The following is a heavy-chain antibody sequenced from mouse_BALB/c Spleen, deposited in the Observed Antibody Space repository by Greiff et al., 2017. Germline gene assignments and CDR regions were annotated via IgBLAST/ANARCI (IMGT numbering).Heavy chain of an antibody. CDR1: GYSITSGYY. CDR2: ISYDGSN. J-gene: IGHJ3*01. V-gene: IGHV3-6*02. CDR3: ARDGKGFAY. Sequence: DVKLQESGPGLVKPSQSLSLTCSVTGYSITSGYYWNWIRQFPGNKLEWMGYISYDGSNNYNPSLKNRISITRDTSKNQFFLKLNSVTTEDTATYYCARDGKGFAYWGQGTLVTVSA. D-gene: IGHD2-1*01.